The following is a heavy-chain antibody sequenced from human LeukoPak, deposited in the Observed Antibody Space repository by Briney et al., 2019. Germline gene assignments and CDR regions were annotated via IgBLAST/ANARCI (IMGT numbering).Heavy chain of an antibody. CDR3: TTAMTTVSYYAFDI. J-gene: IGHJ3*02. CDR2: IKSKTDGGTT. D-gene: IGHD4-11*01. CDR1: GFTFSNAW. Sequence: AGGSLRLSCAASGFTFSNAWTSWVRQAPGKGLEWVGRIKSKTDGGTTDYAAPVKGRFTISRDDSKNTLYLQMNSLKTEDTAVYYCTTAMTTVSYYAFDIWGQGTMVTVSS. V-gene: IGHV3-15*01.